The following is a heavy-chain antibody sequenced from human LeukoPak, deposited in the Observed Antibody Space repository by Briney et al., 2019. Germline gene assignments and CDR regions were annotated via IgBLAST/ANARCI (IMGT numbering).Heavy chain of an antibody. J-gene: IGHJ4*02. CDR2: INQNGGQS. CDR3: VKNSGWYCLDY. V-gene: IGHV3-7*03. Sequence: RGSLRLSCEASGFSFSNYWMTWVRQAPGKGLEWVADINQNGGQSYYVDSVKGRFTLSRDNAKNSLFLQLNSLRAEDTAVYYCVKNSGWYCLDYWGQGITVIVSS. D-gene: IGHD6-13*01. CDR1: GFSFSNYW.